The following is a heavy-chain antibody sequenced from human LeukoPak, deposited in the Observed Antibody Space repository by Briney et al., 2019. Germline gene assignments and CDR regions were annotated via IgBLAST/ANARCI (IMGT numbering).Heavy chain of an antibody. J-gene: IGHJ4*02. V-gene: IGHV4-59*02. CDR2: VYYSGST. Sequence: SETLSLTCVVSGGSVSDYDWGWIRQPPGRGLEWIGYVYYSGSTNYNPSFKSRITISVDTSRNQFSLQLSSVTAADTAVYYCARIHRYCSGGACYVLDNWGQGTLVAVSS. D-gene: IGHD2-15*01. CDR3: ARIHRYCSGGACYVLDN. CDR1: GGSVSDYD.